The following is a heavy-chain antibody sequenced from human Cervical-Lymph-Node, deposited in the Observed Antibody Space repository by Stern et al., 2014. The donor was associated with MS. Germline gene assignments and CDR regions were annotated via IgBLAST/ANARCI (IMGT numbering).Heavy chain of an antibody. CDR3: AKEGILVASFDY. D-gene: IGHD6-19*01. J-gene: IGHJ4*02. CDR1: GFTFSSYA. CDR2: ISGSGDST. V-gene: IGHV3-23*04. Sequence: EVQLVESGGSLVQPGGSLRLSCAASGFTFSSYAMSWVRQAPGKGLEWVSAISGSGDSTYYADSVKGRFTISRDNSKNTLYLPMNSLRADDTAVYYCAKEGILVASFDYWGQGTLVTVSS.